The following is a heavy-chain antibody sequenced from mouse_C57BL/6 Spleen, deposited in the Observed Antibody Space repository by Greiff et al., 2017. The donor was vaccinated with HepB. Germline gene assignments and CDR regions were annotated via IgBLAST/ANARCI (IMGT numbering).Heavy chain of an antibody. CDR2: IRNKANGYTT. V-gene: IGHV7-3*01. J-gene: IGHJ4*01. CDR1: GFTFTDYY. CDR3: ARSYYYGSSYDAMDY. D-gene: IGHD1-1*01. Sequence: EVMLVESGGGLVQPGGSLSLSCAASGFTFTDYYMSWVRQPPGKALEWWGFIRNKANGYTTEYSASVKGRFTISRDNSQSILYLQMNALRAEDSATYYCARSYYYGSSYDAMDYWGQGTSVTVSS.